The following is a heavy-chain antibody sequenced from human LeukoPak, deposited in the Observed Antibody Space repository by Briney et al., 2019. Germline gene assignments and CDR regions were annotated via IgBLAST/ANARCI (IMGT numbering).Heavy chain of an antibody. V-gene: IGHV3-23*01. J-gene: IGHJ4*02. Sequence: PAGSLRLSCAASGFTFSSYAMSWVRQPPGQGLEWVSSIIGSDGTTYYADSVTGRFTISRDNSKNTLSLQMNSLRAEDTAIYYCAKYYYGSGSFSFDHWGQGTLVTVSS. CDR2: IIGSDGTT. CDR3: AKYYYGSGSFSFDH. D-gene: IGHD3-10*01. CDR1: GFTFSSYA.